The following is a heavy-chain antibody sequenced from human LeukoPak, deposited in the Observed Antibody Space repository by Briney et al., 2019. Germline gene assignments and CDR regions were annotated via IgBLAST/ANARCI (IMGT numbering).Heavy chain of an antibody. D-gene: IGHD3-10*01. Sequence: ASVKVSCKASGYTFTGYYMHWVRQAPGQGLEWMGRINPNSGGTNYAQKFQGRVTMTRDTSISTAYMELSRLRSDDTAVYYCARDYEGITLNWSDPWGQGTLVTVSS. CDR1: GYTFTGYY. CDR2: INPNSGGT. CDR3: ARDYEGITLNWSDP. V-gene: IGHV1-2*06. J-gene: IGHJ5*02.